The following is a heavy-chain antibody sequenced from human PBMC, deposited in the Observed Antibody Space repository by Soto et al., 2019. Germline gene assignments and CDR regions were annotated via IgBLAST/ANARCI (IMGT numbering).Heavy chain of an antibody. J-gene: IGHJ4*02. V-gene: IGHV4-31*03. CDR1: GESIDTAGYY. CDR2: IYHSGAT. Sequence: QVQLQESGPRLVRPSQTLSLTCTVSGESIDTAGYYWTWIRQRPGRGLEWLGFIYHSGATYYSSSMKSRLSISIDRSQNQFSLKVTSVTAADTAVYFSSRGDYWGQGMVVTVSS. CDR3: SRGDY.